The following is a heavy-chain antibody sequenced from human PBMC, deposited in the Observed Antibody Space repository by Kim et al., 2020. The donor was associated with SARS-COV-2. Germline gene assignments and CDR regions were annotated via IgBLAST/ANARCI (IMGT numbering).Heavy chain of an antibody. J-gene: IGHJ4*02. V-gene: IGHV4-59*08. CDR3: AGTARGANFDY. Sequence: SETMSLTCSVSGISIRSYYWSLIRQPPGKGLEWIGYIYYTGSANYNPSLRSRVTISVDTSKNQFSLKLSSVTAADTAVYYCAGTARGANFDYWGRGALVTVSS. D-gene: IGHD1-26*01. CDR1: GISIRSYY. CDR2: IYYTGSA.